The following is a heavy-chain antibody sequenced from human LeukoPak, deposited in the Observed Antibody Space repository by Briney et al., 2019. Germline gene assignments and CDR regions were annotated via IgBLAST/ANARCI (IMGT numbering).Heavy chain of an antibody. Sequence: AGTLRLTCAPSGFIINNYDMNWVRQAPGKGLEWVSYISSSGRTISYVDSVKGRFTTSRDTAKTSLYLHMNSLRAEETAVYYCARVGPWVNPDYYYYYMDVWGKGTTVTVSS. D-gene: IGHD1-14*01. CDR1: GFIINNYD. V-gene: IGHV3-48*03. CDR2: ISSSGRTI. CDR3: ARVGPWVNPDYYYYYMDV. J-gene: IGHJ6*03.